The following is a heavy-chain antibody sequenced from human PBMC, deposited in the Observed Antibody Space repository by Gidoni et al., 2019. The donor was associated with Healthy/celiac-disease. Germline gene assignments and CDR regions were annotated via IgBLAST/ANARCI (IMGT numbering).Heavy chain of an antibody. V-gene: IGHV4-39*07. J-gene: IGHJ6*02. Sequence: QLQLQESGPGLVKPSETLSLTCTVSGGSISSSSYYWGWIRQPPGKGLEWLGSIYYSGSTYYNPSLKSRVTISVDTSKNQFSLKLSSVTAADTAVYYCARGSSSSDLNYYYYYGMDVWGQGTTVTVSS. D-gene: IGHD6-6*01. CDR1: GGSISSSSYY. CDR2: IYYSGST. CDR3: ARGSSSSDLNYYYYYGMDV.